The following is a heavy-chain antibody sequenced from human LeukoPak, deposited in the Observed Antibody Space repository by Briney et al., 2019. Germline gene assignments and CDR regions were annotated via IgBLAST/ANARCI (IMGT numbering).Heavy chain of an antibody. D-gene: IGHD6-13*01. CDR3: ARDRWQQLFLEGYGMDV. Sequence: PSETLSLTCTVSGDSINSLDLWSWVRQPPGRGLEWIGEMYLSGTTHSNPSVKSRVTISVDTSKNQFSLKLSSVTAADTAVYYCARDRWQQLFLEGYGMDVWGQGTTVTVSS. CDR2: MYLSGTT. CDR1: GDSINSLDL. J-gene: IGHJ6*01. V-gene: IGHV4-4*02.